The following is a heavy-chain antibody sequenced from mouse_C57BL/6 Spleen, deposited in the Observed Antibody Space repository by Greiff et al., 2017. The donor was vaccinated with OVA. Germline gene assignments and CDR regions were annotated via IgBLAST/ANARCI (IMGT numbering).Heavy chain of an antibody. J-gene: IGHJ1*03. CDR1: GFTFSSYG. CDR2: ISSGGSYT. CDR3: ASLSSSYRFDV. D-gene: IGHD1-1*01. Sequence: EVQVVESGGDLVKPGGSLKLSCAASGFTFSSYGMSWVRQTPDKRLEWVATISSGGSYTYYPDSVKGRFTISRDNAKNTLYLQMSSLKSEDTAMYYCASLSSSYRFDVWGTGTTVTVSS. V-gene: IGHV5-6*01.